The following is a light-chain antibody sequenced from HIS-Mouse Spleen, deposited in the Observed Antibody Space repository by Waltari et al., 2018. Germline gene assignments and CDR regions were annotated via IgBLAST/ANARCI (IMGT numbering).Light chain of an antibody. Sequence: SYELTQPPSVSVSPGQTARITCSGDALPKQYAYWYQQKPGQAPVLVIYKDSERPSGIPERVSGSSSGTTVTLTISGVQAEDEADYYCQSADSSGTWVFGGGTKLTVL. CDR2: KDS. V-gene: IGLV3-25*03. CDR3: QSADSSGTWV. CDR1: ALPKQY. J-gene: IGLJ3*02.